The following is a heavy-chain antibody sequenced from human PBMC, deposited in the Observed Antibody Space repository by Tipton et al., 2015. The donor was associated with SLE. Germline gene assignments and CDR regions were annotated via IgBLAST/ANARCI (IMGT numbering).Heavy chain of an antibody. Sequence: SLRLSCAASGFTFNTYGLNWVRQAPGQGLEWISSIDSSGTFIFYADSVKGRFTISRDNAKKALYLLMDSLRAEDTAVYFCAREGGSGWSYVYWYFDLWGRGTLVTVSS. CDR1: GFTFNTYG. J-gene: IGHJ2*01. D-gene: IGHD6-19*01. CDR2: IDSSGTFI. V-gene: IGHV3-21*01. CDR3: AREGGSGWSYVYWYFDL.